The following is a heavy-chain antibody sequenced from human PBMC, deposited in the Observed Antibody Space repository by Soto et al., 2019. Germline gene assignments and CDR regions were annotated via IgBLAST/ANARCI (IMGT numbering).Heavy chain of an antibody. Sequence: GESLKICCKGSGYSFTSYWIGCVRKMPGKGLEWMGIIYPGDSDTRYSPSFQGQVTISADKSISTAYLQWSSLKASDTAMYYCASRDTAMVPYAFDIWGQGTMVTVSS. CDR2: IYPGDSDT. J-gene: IGHJ3*02. D-gene: IGHD5-18*01. CDR3: ASRDTAMVPYAFDI. V-gene: IGHV5-51*01. CDR1: GYSFTSYW.